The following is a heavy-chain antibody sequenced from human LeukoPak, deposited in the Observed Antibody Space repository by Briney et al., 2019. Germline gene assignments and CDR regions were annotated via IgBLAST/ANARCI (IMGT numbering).Heavy chain of an antibody. V-gene: IGHV4-39*07. CDR2: IYYSGST. J-gene: IGHJ4*02. CDR1: GGSISSSSYY. CDR3: ASPSGMIVVVPCY. Sequence: SETLSLTFTVSGGSISSSSYYWGWIRQPPGKGLEWIGNIYYSGSTYYNPSLKSRVTISIDTSKNQFSLQLSSVPAADTAVYYCASPSGMIVVVPCYWGQGTLVTVSS. D-gene: IGHD3-22*01.